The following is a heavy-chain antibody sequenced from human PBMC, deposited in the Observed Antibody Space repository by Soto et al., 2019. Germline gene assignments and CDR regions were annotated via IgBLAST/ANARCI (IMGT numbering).Heavy chain of an antibody. CDR3: ASVQLLPNPAADF. CDR2: ISARNGDT. V-gene: IGHV1-18*04. J-gene: IGHJ4*02. D-gene: IGHD3-10*01. CDR1: GYTFTTYG. Sequence: QVHLVQSGAELSKPGASVKVSCKASGYTFTTYGIIWVRQAPGQHLEWLGWISARNGDTKYAQGFQGRVTLTTDTSTSTAYMELMTLRSDDTAVYFCASVQLLPNPAADFWGQGTLVTVSS.